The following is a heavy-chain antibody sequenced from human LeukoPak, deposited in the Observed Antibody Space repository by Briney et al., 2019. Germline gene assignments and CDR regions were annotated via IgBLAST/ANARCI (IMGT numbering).Heavy chain of an antibody. CDR2: ISTSGSTT. CDR1: GFIFSDYY. D-gene: IGHD1/OR15-1a*01. V-gene: IGHV3-11*01. CDR3: ARDGGEELEHNYYYYGMDV. J-gene: IGHJ6*02. Sequence: GGSLRLSCAASGFIFSDYYMSWIRQAPGKGLEWVSYISTSGSTTYYAESVKGRFTISRDNAKNSLYLLMNSLRAEDTAVYYCARDGGEELEHNYYYYGMDVWGQGTTATVSS.